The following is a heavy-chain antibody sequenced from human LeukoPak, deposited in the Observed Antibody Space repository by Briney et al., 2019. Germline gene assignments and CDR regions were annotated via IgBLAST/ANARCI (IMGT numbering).Heavy chain of an antibody. J-gene: IGHJ6*02. Sequence: ASVKVSCKASGYTFTSYAMHWVRQAPGQRLEWMGWINAGNGNTKYSQKFQGRVTITRDTSASTAYTELSSLRSEDTAVYYCARVEDYYYYGMDAWGQGTTVTVSS. CDR1: GYTFTSYA. CDR2: INAGNGNT. V-gene: IGHV1-3*01. D-gene: IGHD2-15*01. CDR3: ARVEDYYYYGMDA.